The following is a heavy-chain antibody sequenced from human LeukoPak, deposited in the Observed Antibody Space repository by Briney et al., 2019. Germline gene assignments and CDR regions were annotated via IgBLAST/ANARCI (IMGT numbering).Heavy chain of an antibody. Sequence: SETLSLTCAVSGDSVNSYYWSWVRQSAGKRLEWIWRINSVGSSDFNPSLRSRVTMSVDTSKNHISLNVTSVTAADTAVYHCAREVIRDFWSGYYTHFDTWGRGTLVTVSS. CDR2: INSVGSS. V-gene: IGHV4-4*07. CDR1: GDSVNSYY. CDR3: AREVIRDFWSGYYTHFDT. D-gene: IGHD3-3*01. J-gene: IGHJ4*02.